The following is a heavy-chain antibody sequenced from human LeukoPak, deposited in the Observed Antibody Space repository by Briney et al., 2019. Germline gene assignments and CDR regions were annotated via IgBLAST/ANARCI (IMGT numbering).Heavy chain of an antibody. CDR3: ARGITGKNWFDP. CDR2: ISSSSTAI. Sequence: PGGSLGISCAASGCTFSSCAMNWVRQAPGKGLERVSYISSSSTAIYYTDSVKGRFTISRDNAKNSLYLQMNSLRDEDTAVYYCARGITGKNWFDPWGQGTLVTVSS. D-gene: IGHD3-16*01. J-gene: IGHJ5*02. CDR1: GCTFSSCA. V-gene: IGHV3-48*02.